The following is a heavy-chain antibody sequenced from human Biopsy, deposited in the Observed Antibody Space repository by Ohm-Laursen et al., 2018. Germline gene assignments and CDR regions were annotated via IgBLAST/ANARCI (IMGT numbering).Heavy chain of an antibody. Sequence: SVKASCKAPGGTFSNYGVNWVRQAPGQGLEWLGGNIPILGTGTYAQKFQDRVTVAADTSTSTATMELRSLRSDDTAVYYCATKLTGYFHHWGQGTLVIVSS. CDR3: ATKLTGYFHH. CDR2: NIPILGTG. CDR1: GGTFSNYG. D-gene: IGHD3-9*01. V-gene: IGHV1-69*06. J-gene: IGHJ1*01.